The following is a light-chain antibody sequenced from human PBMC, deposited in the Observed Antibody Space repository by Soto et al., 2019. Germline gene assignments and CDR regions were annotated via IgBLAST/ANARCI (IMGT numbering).Light chain of an antibody. J-gene: IGLJ3*02. CDR2: LEGSGNY. Sequence: QPLLTQSSSASASLGSSVKLTCTLSSGHSSYIIAWHQQQPGKAPRYLMKLEGSGNYNKGSGVPDRFSGSSSGADRYLTISKLQFEDEADYYCETWDSNNWVFGGGTKVTVL. CDR3: ETWDSNNWV. CDR1: SGHSSYI. V-gene: IGLV4-60*02.